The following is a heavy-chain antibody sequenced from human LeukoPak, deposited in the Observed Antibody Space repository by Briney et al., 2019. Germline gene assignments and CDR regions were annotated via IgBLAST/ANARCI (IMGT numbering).Heavy chain of an antibody. J-gene: IGHJ4*02. V-gene: IGHV4-59*12. CDR2: IYYSGST. CDR1: GGSIRSYY. CDR3: ARDQYDSGGSFLGNDY. D-gene: IGHD3-22*01. Sequence: SETLSLTCTVSGGSIRSYYWSWIRQPPGKGLEWIGYIYYSGSTNYYPSLKSRVTISVDTSKNQFSLKLSSVTAADTAIYYCARDQYDSGGSFLGNDYWGQGTLVTVSS.